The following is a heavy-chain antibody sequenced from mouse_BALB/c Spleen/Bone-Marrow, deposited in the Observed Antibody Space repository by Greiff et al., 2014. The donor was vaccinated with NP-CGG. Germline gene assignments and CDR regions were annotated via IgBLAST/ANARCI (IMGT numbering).Heavy chain of an antibody. Sequence: QVQLQQSGAELVKPGASVKLSCKTSGYTFTNYYIYWVKQRPGQGLEWIGEINPGNGGTNFNERFKSKATLTVDESSTTAYILLTSLTSEDSAVYYCARGSPYWGQGTLVTVSA. V-gene: IGHV1S81*02. J-gene: IGHJ3*01. CDR2: INPGNGGT. CDR1: GYTFTNYY. D-gene: IGHD6-2*01. CDR3: ARGSPY.